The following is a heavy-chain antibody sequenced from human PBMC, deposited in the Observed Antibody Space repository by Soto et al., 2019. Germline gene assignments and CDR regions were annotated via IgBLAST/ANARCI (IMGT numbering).Heavy chain of an antibody. V-gene: IGHV4-34*01. CDR1: GGSFSGYY. Sequence: SETLSLTCAVYGGSFSGYYWSWLRQPPGKGLEWIWEINHSGSPNYNPSLKSRVTISVDTSKNQFSLKMTSVTDAPDKYYFDSWSQGTLVTVSS. CDR2: INHSGSP. CDR3: S. D-gene: IGHD3-10*01. J-gene: IGHJ5*01.